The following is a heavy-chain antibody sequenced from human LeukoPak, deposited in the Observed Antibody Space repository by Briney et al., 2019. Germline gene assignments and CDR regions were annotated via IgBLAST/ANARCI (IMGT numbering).Heavy chain of an antibody. CDR1: GYTFTGYY. Sequence: ASVKVSCKASGYTFTGYYMHWVRQAPGQGLEWMGRINPNSGGTNYAQKFQGRATMTRDTSISTAYMELSRLRSDDTAVYYCAREPRESDYGDYVGWFDPWGQGTLVTVSS. D-gene: IGHD4-17*01. J-gene: IGHJ5*02. CDR3: AREPRESDYGDYVGWFDP. V-gene: IGHV1-2*06. CDR2: INPNSGGT.